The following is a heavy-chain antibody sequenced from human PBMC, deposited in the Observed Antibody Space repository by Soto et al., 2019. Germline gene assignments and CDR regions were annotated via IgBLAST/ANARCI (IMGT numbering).Heavy chain of an antibody. V-gene: IGHV3-74*01. J-gene: IGHJ4*02. Sequence: TEGSLRLSCAASGFPFTNYWMNWVRQTPGKGLMWVSRISPDGSDVGYADSVEGRFTVSRDNAKNTLYLQMHSLRAEDTAMYYCACWGHSVPVAPSDFDRWGQGTLVTVSS. CDR1: GFPFTNYW. CDR3: ACWGHSVPVAPSDFDR. CDR2: ISPDGSDV. D-gene: IGHD3-16*01.